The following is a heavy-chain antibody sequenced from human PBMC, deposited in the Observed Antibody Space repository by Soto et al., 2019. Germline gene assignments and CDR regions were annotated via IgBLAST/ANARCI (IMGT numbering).Heavy chain of an antibody. J-gene: IGHJ4*02. CDR2: IYYSGST. D-gene: IGHD3-9*01. V-gene: IGHV4-30-4*01. CDR1: GGSISSGDYY. CDR3: ARADVNYDILTGTTHFDY. Sequence: SETLSLTCTVSGGSISSGDYYWSWIRQPPGKGLEWIGYIYYSGSTYYNPSLKSRVTISVDTSKNQFSLKLSSVTAADTAVYYCARADVNYDILTGTTHFDYWCQGTLVTVSS.